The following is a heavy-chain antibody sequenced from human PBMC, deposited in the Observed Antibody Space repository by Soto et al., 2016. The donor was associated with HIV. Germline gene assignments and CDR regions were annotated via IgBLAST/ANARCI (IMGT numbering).Heavy chain of an antibody. CDR3: ASRGDVDTAMVDAFDI. CDR2: INPNSGGT. V-gene: IGHV1-2*02. J-gene: IGHJ3*02. D-gene: IGHD5-18*01. Sequence: QVQLVQSGAEVKKPGGSVKVSCKAPEYTFTNYYMHWVRQAPGQGLEWMGWINPNSGGTNYAQKFQGRVTMTRDTSISTAYMELSRLRSDDTAVYYCASRGDVDTAMVDAFDIWGQGTMVTVSS. CDR1: EYTFTNYY.